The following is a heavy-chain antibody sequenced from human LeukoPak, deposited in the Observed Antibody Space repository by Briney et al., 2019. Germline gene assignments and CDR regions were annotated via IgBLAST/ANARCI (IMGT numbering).Heavy chain of an antibody. Sequence: GGSLRLSCAASGFTVSSNYMSWVRQAPGKGLECVSVIYSGGSTYYADSVKGRFTISRDNSQNTLYFQMNSLRAEDTAVYYCAREAGSGTYHYYYMDVWGKGTTVTVSS. J-gene: IGHJ6*03. D-gene: IGHD3-10*01. CDR3: AREAGSGTYHYYYMDV. CDR2: IYSGGST. CDR1: GFTVSSNY. V-gene: IGHV3-66*02.